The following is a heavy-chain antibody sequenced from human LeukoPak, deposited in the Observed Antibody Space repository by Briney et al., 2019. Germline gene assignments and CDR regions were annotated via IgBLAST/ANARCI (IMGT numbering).Heavy chain of an antibody. CDR3: ARARAGAFAI. Sequence: GGSLRLACAASGFTFSSYSMNWVRQAPGKGLGWVSSISSSTSYIYYAASVKGRFTISRDNAKNSLYLQMNRPRAEDTAVYYCARARAGAFAICGQGTMATVYS. V-gene: IGHV3-21*01. J-gene: IGHJ3*02. CDR2: ISSSTSYI. CDR1: GFTFSSYS.